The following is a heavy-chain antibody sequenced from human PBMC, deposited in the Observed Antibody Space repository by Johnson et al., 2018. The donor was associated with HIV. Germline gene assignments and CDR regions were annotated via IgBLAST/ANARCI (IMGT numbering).Heavy chain of an antibody. J-gene: IGHJ3*01. CDR3: ARAPEVRGVDAFDV. D-gene: IGHD3-10*01. CDR2: ISFDGNLK. V-gene: IGHV3-30*03. CDR1: GLSFSNFG. Sequence: QVQLVESGGGVVQPGKSLTLSCVASGLSFSNFGIHWVRQAPGKGPEWVAVISFDGNLKKYADSVKGRFTISRDNSKNTLYLQMNSLRAEDTAVYYCARAPEVRGVDAFDVWGQGTVVIVSS.